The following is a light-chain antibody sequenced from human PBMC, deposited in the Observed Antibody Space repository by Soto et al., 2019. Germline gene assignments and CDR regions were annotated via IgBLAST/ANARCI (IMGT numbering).Light chain of an antibody. CDR2: DAS. J-gene: IGKJ1*01. CDR3: QQLRT. V-gene: IGKV1-5*01. Sequence: DIQMTQSPSTLSASVGDRVTVTCRASQSFSSWLAWYQQKPGKAPKLLIYDASTLESGVPSRFSGSGSGTEFSLTITNLQPDDFATYYCQQLRTFGQGTKVDIK. CDR1: QSFSSW.